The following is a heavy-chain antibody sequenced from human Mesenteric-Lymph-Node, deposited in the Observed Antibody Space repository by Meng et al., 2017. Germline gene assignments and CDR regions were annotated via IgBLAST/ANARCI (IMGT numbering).Heavy chain of an antibody. J-gene: IGHJ4*02. CDR2: IYSGGST. D-gene: IGHD3-22*01. CDR1: GFTVSSNY. V-gene: IGHV3-53*01. Sequence: GESLKISCAASGFTVSSNYMSWVRQAPGKGLEWVSVIYSGGSTYYADSVKGRFTISRDNSKNTLYLQMNSLRAEDTAVYYCARARYYDSSGYFDYWGQGTLVTVSS. CDR3: ARARYYDSSGYFDY.